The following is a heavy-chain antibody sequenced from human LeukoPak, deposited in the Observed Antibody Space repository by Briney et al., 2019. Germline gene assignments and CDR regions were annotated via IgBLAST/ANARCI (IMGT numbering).Heavy chain of an antibody. V-gene: IGHV5-51*01. CDR2: ISPDDSDT. CDR3: ARRGGYSYGPVGGYYGMDV. D-gene: IGHD5-18*01. J-gene: IGHJ6*02. CDR1: GYIFTNYW. Sequence: GESLKISCKGSGYIFTNYWIGWVRQMPGKGLEWMGIISPDDSDTRYSPSYQGQVTISADKSISTAYLQWSSLKASDTAMYYCARRGGYSYGPVGGYYGMDVWGQGTTVTVSS.